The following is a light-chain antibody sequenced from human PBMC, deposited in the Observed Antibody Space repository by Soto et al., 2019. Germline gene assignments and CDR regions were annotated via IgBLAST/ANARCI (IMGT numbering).Light chain of an antibody. J-gene: IGKJ1*01. V-gene: IGKV3-20*01. CDR1: QSVSTNY. CDR2: GAS. CDR3: QQYGSSPPT. Sequence: EIVLTQSPGTLSLSPGERATLSCRASQSVSTNYLAWYQRKPGQAPGLLIYGASYRATDIPNRFSGSGSGTDFTLTITRLKAEDFAVYYCQQYGSSPPTFGQGTKVEIK.